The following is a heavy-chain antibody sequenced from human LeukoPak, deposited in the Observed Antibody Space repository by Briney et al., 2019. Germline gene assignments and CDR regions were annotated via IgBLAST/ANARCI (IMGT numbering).Heavy chain of an antibody. CDR3: ARDLDRATPTPDY. J-gene: IGHJ4*02. D-gene: IGHD2-15*01. CDR1: GFTFKNYG. Sequence: GRSLRLSCAASGFTFKNYGLHWVRQAPGKGPEWVALIWYDGSKEYYADSVKGRFTISRDNSKNALYLQMNSLEAEDTAMYYCARDLDRATPTPDYWGQGTLVTVSS. V-gene: IGHV3-33*01. CDR2: IWYDGSKE.